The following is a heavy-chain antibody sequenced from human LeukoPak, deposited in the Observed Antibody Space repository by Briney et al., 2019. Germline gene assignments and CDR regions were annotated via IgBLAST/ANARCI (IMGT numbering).Heavy chain of an antibody. V-gene: IGHV3-23*01. Sequence: PGGSLRLSCAASGFTFSSYSMNWVRQAPGKGLEWVSTISSSGANTYYADSVKGRFTISRDNSKNTLYLQMNSLRAEDTAVYYCAKGGEYQLPGDYWGQGTLVTVSS. CDR1: GFTFSSYS. D-gene: IGHD2-2*01. CDR2: ISSSGANT. CDR3: AKGGEYQLPGDY. J-gene: IGHJ4*02.